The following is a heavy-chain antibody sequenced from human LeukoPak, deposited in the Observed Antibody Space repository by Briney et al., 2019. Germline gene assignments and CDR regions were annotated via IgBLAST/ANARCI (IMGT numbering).Heavy chain of an antibody. CDR2: IIPIFGTA. CDR1: GGTFSSYA. Sequence: GASVKVSCKASGGTFSSYAISWVRQAPGQGLEWMGGIIPIFGTANYAQKFQGRVTITADESTSTAYMELSSLRSEDTAVYYCAREARNWIQKIHLYYWGQGTLVTVSS. CDR3: AREARNWIQKIHLYY. V-gene: IGHV1-69*13. J-gene: IGHJ4*02. D-gene: IGHD5-18*01.